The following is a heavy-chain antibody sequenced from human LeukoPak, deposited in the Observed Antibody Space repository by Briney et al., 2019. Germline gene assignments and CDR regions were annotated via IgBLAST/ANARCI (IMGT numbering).Heavy chain of an antibody. CDR1: GYTFTGYY. CDR2: INPNSGGT. CDR3: ARSKPFGVVISPTYFDY. Sequence: ASVKVSCKASGYTFTGYYMHWVRQAPGQGLEWMGWINPNSGGTNYAQKFQGRVTMTRDTSISTAYMELSGLRSDDTAVYYCARSKPFGVVISPTYFDYWGQGTLVTVSS. D-gene: IGHD3-3*01. J-gene: IGHJ4*02. V-gene: IGHV1-2*02.